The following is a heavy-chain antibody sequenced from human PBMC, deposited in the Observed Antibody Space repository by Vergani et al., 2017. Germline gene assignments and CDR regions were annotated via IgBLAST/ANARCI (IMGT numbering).Heavy chain of an antibody. CDR1: GGSISSGSHY. V-gene: IGHV4-61*02. J-gene: IGHJ6*03. D-gene: IGHD6-13*01. CDR3: AGGSSSRGYYYYFYMDV. CDR2: IYTSGTT. Sequence: QVQLQESGPGLVKPSQTLSLTCTVSGGSISSGSHYWSWIRQPAGKGLEWIGRIYTSGTTYYNPSLKSRVTMSVDTSKNQFSLRLNSVTAADTAVYYCAGGSSSRGYYYYFYMDVWGKGTTVTVSS.